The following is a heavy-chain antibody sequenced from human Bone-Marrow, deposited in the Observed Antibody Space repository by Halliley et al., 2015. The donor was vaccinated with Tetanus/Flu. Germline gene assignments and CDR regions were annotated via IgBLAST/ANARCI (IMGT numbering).Heavy chain of an antibody. CDR2: IFYSGST. Sequence: LEWIGYIFYSGSTNYNPSLKSRVTISVDPSKNQLSLKLRSVTAADTAVYYCARDSYGNGWFFDYWGQGTLVTVSS. V-gene: IGHV4-59*01. CDR3: ARDSYGNGWFFDY. J-gene: IGHJ4*02. D-gene: IGHD6-19*01.